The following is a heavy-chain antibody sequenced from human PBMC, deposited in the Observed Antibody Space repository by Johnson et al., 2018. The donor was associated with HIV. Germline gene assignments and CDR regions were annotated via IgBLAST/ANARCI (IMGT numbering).Heavy chain of an antibody. CDR3: ASVDTAMVDTFDI. CDR1: EFTLSDHT. J-gene: IGHJ3*02. Sequence: QVQLVESGGGVVQPGRSLKIYCAVSEFTLSDHTMHWVRLAPGKGLEWVAVISYDGTNEYYADSVQGRFTISRDNSKNTLYLQMNSLKTEDTAVYYCASVDTAMVDTFDIWGQGTMVTVSS. CDR2: ISYDGTNE. V-gene: IGHV3-30-3*01. D-gene: IGHD5-18*01.